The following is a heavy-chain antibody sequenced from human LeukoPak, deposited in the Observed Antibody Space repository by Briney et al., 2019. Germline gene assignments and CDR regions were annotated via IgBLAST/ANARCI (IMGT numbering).Heavy chain of an antibody. Sequence: SQTLSVTCAISGDSVSSNNCAWNWIRQSPSRGLEWLGRTYYRSKWYNDYAESMKGRIIINPDTSKNQSSLQLNSVTPEDTAVYYCARDVGISGWYTFDYWGRGTLVTVSS. J-gene: IGHJ4*02. CDR2: TYYRSKWYN. CDR1: GDSVSSNNCA. V-gene: IGHV6-1*01. D-gene: IGHD6-19*01. CDR3: ARDVGISGWYTFDY.